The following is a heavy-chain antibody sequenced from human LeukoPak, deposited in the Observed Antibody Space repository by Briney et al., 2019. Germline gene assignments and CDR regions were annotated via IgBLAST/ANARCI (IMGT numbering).Heavy chain of an antibody. J-gene: IGHJ4*02. CDR3: ARDLGSSASY. D-gene: IGHD6-6*01. V-gene: IGHV3-48*03. CDR1: GFTFSSYE. Sequence: GGSLRLSCAASGFTFSSYEMNWVRQAPGKGLEWVSYISSSGSTIYYADSVKGRFTISRDNAKNSLFLQMNSLRAEDTALYYCARDLGSSASYWGQGTLVSVSS. CDR2: ISSSGSTI.